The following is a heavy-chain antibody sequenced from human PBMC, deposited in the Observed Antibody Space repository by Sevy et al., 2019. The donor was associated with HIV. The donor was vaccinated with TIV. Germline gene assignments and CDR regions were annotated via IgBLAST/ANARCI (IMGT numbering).Heavy chain of an antibody. CDR2: ISYDGSRT. CDR3: TRVRGLLGWFDS. CDR1: GFTFSDYT. J-gene: IGHJ5*01. V-gene: IGHV3-30*04. Sequence: GGSLRLSCAASGFTFSDYTIHWVRQAPGKGLEWVAVISYDGSRTSYADSVKGRFTISRDNSKNTLFLQMNSPRAADTAVYYCTRVRGLLGWFDSWGQGTLVTVSS. D-gene: IGHD3-10*01.